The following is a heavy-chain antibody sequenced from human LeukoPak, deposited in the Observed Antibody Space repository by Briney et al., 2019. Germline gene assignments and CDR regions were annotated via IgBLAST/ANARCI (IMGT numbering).Heavy chain of an antibody. V-gene: IGHV4-61*02. CDR3: ARHVRRLNDAFDI. CDR2: IYSSGRT. CDR1: GGSISSGSYY. J-gene: IGHJ3*02. D-gene: IGHD6-25*01. Sequence: SETLSLTCTVSGGSISSGSYYWTWIRQPAGMGLEWIGRIYSSGRTNYNPSLKSRLTLSVNTSKNQFSLNLTSVTAADTAIYYCARHVRRLNDAFDIWGQGTMVTVSS.